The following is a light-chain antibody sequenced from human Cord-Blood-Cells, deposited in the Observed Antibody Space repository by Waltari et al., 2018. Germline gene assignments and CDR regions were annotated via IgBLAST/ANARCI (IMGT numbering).Light chain of an antibody. CDR2: GAS. J-gene: IGKJ5*01. CDR1: QSVSSN. Sequence: EIVMTQSPATLSVSPGERATLSCKASQSVSSNLAGSVQKPGQAPGILTYGASFWATGIRARLSGSGCGTEFTLTVSSLQSEDFAVDYCQQYKNWPPITFGQGTRLEIK. V-gene: IGKV3D-15*01. CDR3: QQYKNWPPIT.